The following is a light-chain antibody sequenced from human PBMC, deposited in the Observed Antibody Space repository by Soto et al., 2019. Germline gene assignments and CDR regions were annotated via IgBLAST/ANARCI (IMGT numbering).Light chain of an antibody. CDR1: SSSIGAGYG. CDR2: GDS. Sequence: QSVLTQPPSVSGAPGQRVTISCTGSSSSIGAGYGVHWYQQLPGTAPKLLIYGDSNRPSVVPDRFSGSKSGTSASLAISGLQAEDEADYYCQSYDSSLRRVFGTGTKLTVL. CDR3: QSYDSSLRRV. J-gene: IGLJ1*01. V-gene: IGLV1-40*01.